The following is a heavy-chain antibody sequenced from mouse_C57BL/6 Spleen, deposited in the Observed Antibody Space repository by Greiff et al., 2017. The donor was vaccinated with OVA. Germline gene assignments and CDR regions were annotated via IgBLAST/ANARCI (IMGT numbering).Heavy chain of an antibody. CDR3: ARSSSGYDAMDY. Sequence: VQLQQPGAELVMPGASVKLSCKASGYTFTSYWMHWVKQRPGQGLEWIGEIDPSDSYTNYNQKFKGKSTLTVDKSSSTAYMQLSSLTSEDSAVYYCARSSSGYDAMDYWGQGISVTVSS. V-gene: IGHV1-69*01. J-gene: IGHJ4*01. CDR1: GYTFTSYW. CDR2: IDPSDSYT. D-gene: IGHD3-2*02.